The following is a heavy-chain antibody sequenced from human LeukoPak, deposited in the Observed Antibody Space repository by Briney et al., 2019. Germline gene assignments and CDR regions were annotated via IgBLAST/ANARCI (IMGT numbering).Heavy chain of an antibody. V-gene: IGHV4-61*10. D-gene: IGHD5-18*01. CDR1: GGSISSSSYY. CDR3: ARLRDSYGLDY. Sequence: PSETLSLTCTVSGGSISSSSYYWSWIRQPAGKGLEWIGYIYYSGSTNYNPSLKSRVTISVDTSKNQFSLKLSSVSAADTAVYYCARLRDSYGLDYWGQGTLVTVSS. J-gene: IGHJ4*02. CDR2: IYYSGST.